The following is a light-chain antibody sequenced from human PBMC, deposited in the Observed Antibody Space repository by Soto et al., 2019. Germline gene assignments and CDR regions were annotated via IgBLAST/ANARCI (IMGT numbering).Light chain of an antibody. Sequence: EIVLTQSPGTLSLFPGERATLSCRASQSLITRYLAWYQQKPGQAPRLLIYGASSRATGIPDRFSGSGSGTDFTLTISRREREDFAVYSCQQYGTSPTFGQGTRLEIQ. CDR1: QSLITRY. CDR2: GAS. CDR3: QQYGTSPT. V-gene: IGKV3-20*01. J-gene: IGKJ5*01.